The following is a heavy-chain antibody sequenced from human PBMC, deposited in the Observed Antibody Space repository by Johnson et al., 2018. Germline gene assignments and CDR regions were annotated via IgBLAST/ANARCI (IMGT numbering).Heavy chain of an antibody. Sequence: VKLVQSGGGLVQPGRSLRLSCAASGFSFDNYAIHWVRQAPGKGLEWVSGISWNSATIGYGDSVKGRFTISRDNAKNSLYLQMNSLRAEDTALYYCAKTTSTWYVGDAFDIWGQGTMVTVSS. CDR3: AKTTSTWYVGDAFDI. J-gene: IGHJ3*02. CDR1: GFSFDNYA. V-gene: IGHV3-9*01. D-gene: IGHD6-13*01. CDR2: ISWNSATI.